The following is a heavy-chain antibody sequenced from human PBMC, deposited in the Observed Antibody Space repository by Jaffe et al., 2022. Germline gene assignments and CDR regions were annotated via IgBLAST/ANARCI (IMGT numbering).Heavy chain of an antibody. CDR2: IYPGDSDT. CDR1: GYSFTSYW. J-gene: IGHJ3*02. V-gene: IGHV5-51*03. CDR3: VRCSWWSGGSCEFDAFDI. D-gene: IGHD2-15*01. Sequence: EVQLVQSGAEVKKPGESLKISCKGSGYSFTSYWIGWVRQMPGKGLEWMGIIYPGDSDTRYSPSFQGQVTISADKSISTAYLQWSSLKASDTAMYYCVRCSWWSGGSCEFDAFDIWGQGTMVTVSS.